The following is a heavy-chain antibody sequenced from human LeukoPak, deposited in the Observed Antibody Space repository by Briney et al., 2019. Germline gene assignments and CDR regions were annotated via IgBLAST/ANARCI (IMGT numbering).Heavy chain of an antibody. J-gene: IGHJ6*02. D-gene: IGHD3-9*01. CDR2: ISYDGSNK. Sequence: GRSLRLSCAASGFTFRSYGMHWVRQAPGRGLEWVAVISYDGSNKYYADSVKGRFTISRDNSKNTLYLQMNSLRAEDTAVYYCARTPPGIRYFDWAHYYYGMDVWGQGTTVTVSS. V-gene: IGHV3-30*03. CDR1: GFTFRSYG. CDR3: ARTPPGIRYFDWAHYYYGMDV.